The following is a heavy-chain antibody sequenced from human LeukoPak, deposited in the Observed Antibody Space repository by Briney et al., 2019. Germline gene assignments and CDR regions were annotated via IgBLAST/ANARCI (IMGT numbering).Heavy chain of an antibody. D-gene: IGHD1-26*01. CDR2: IYPGDSDT. Sequence: GESLKISCKGSGYSFTSYWIGWVRQMPGKGLEWMGIIYPGDSDTRYSPSFQGQVTISADKSTSTAYLQWGTLKASDTAIYYCACGSPRHFDYWGQGTLVTVSS. V-gene: IGHV5-51*01. J-gene: IGHJ4*02. CDR1: GYSFTSYW. CDR3: ACGSPRHFDY.